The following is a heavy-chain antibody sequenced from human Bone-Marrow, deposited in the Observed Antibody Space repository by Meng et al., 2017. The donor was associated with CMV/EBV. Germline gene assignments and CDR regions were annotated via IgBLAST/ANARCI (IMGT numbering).Heavy chain of an antibody. V-gene: IGHV1-2*02. CDR3: AKGISGYYYYYYGMDV. CDR1: GYTFTGYY. CDR2: INPNSGGT. J-gene: IGHJ6*02. Sequence: ASVKVSCKASGYTFTGYYMHWVRQAPGQGLEWMGWINPNSGGTNYAQKFQGRVTMTRDTSISTAYMELSRLRSDDTAVYYCAKGISGYYYYYYGMDVWGQGTTVTVSS. D-gene: IGHD1-26*01.